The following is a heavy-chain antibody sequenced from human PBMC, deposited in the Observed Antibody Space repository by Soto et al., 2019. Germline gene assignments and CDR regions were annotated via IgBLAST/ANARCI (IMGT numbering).Heavy chain of an antibody. J-gene: IGHJ5*02. CDR3: AKGDWFDP. CDR1: GFTFSNYG. V-gene: IGHV3-30*18. CDR2: ISYDVSTK. Sequence: QVPLVESGGGVVQPGRSLRLSCAASGFTFSNYGIHWVRQAPGQGLEWGAVISYDVSTKYYADSVTGRFSISRDNSKNTLYLQMNSLRAEDTAVYCCAKGDWFDPWGQGTLVTVSS.